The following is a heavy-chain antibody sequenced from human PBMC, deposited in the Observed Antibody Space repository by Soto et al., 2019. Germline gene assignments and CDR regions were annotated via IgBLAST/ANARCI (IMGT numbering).Heavy chain of an antibody. J-gene: IGHJ4*02. CDR2: INKDGSQK. CDR1: GFTLSNYW. Sequence: LRLSCAASGFTLSNYWMTWVRQAPGKGLEWVANINKDGSQKNYVDSVKGRFTIARDNGQNSLSLQINSLRVEDTAVYYCVRELGLAYWGQGSLVTVSS. V-gene: IGHV3-7*03. CDR3: VRELGLAY. D-gene: IGHD7-27*01.